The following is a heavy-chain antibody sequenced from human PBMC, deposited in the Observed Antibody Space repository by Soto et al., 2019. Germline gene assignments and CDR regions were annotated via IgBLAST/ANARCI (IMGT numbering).Heavy chain of an antibody. V-gene: IGHV3-48*03. J-gene: IGHJ6*02. CDR2: INTAGSTK. CDR1: GFTFSNFE. CDR3: ARAECSSPDCLTAYYSYGLDV. Sequence: GGSLRLSCAASGFTFSNFEMHWVRQAPGKGLEWVSYINTAGSTKYYAESVKGRFTISRDNARNSLFLQMNSLRAEDTAVYYCARAECSSPDCLTAYYSYGLDVWRQGSTVTVSS. D-gene: IGHD3-9*01.